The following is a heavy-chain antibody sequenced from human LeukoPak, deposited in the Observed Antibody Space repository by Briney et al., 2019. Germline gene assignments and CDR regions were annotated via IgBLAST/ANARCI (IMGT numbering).Heavy chain of an antibody. CDR3: AKDRYDSSGYYPGGYYGMDV. Sequence: GGSLRLSCAASGFTFDDYAMHWVRQAPGKGLEWVSLISGDGGSTYYADSVKGRFTISRDNSKNSLYLQMNSLRTEDTALYYCAKDRYDSSGYYPGGYYGMDVWGQGTTVTVSS. D-gene: IGHD3-22*01. CDR1: GFTFDDYA. CDR2: ISGDGGST. J-gene: IGHJ6*02. V-gene: IGHV3-43*02.